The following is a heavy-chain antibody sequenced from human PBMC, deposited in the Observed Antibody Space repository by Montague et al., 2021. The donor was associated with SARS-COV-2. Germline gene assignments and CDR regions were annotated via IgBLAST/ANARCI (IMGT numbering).Heavy chain of an antibody. CDR2: IGARGDST. CDR1: RFTFSDFW. D-gene: IGHD2-15*01. Sequence: SLRLSCAASRFTFSDFWMNWVRQAPGKGLEWVSSIGARGDSTYYADSVKGRFTVSRDNSKSTLYLQMNSLRREDTAVYYCASAYILNKWYEAYWGQGTLVTVSS. V-gene: IGHV3-23*01. J-gene: IGHJ4*02. CDR3: ASAYILNKWYEAY.